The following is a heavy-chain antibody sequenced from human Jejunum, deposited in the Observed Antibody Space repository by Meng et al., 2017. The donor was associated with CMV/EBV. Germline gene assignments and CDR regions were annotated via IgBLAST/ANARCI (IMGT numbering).Heavy chain of an antibody. J-gene: IGHJ4*02. V-gene: IGHV3-48*03. CDR2: ISDGGNTI. D-gene: IGHD3-22*01. CDR3: ARGGYYDPYY. CDR1: GFAFNAYE. Sequence: SCAASGFAFNAYEMNWVRQAPGKGLEWVSYISDGGNTIYYPDSVKGRFTISRDNAKNSLYLQMNSLRVEDSAIYYCARGGYYDPYYWGQGTLVTVSS.